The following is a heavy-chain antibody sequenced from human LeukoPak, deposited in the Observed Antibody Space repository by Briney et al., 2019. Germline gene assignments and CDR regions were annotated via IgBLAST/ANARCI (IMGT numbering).Heavy chain of an antibody. J-gene: IGHJ3*02. CDR3: ARGAQQLPLRNAFDI. CDR1: GGSISSYY. V-gene: IGHV4-39*07. Sequence: SETLSLTCTVSGGSISSYYWGWIRQPPGKGLEWIGSIYYSGSTYYNPSLKSRVTISVDTSKNQFSLKLSSVTAADTAVYYCARGAQQLPLRNAFDIWGQGTMVTVSS. D-gene: IGHD6-13*01. CDR2: IYYSGST.